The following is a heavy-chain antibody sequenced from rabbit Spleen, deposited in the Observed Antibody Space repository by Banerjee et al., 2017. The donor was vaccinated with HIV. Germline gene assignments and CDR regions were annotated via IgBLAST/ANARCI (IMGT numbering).Heavy chain of an antibody. V-gene: IGHV1S40*01. CDR3: ARSYDGYDYTSDL. D-gene: IGHD6-1*01. J-gene: IGHJ3*01. Sequence: QSLEESGGDLVKPGGTLTLTCTASGFSFSGNDYMCWVRQAPGKGLEWIGYIDPVFGITYYANWVNGRFSISRENAQNTVFLQMTSLTAADTATYFCARSYDGYDYTSDLWGQGTLVTVS. CDR2: IDPVFGIT. CDR1: GFSFSGNDY.